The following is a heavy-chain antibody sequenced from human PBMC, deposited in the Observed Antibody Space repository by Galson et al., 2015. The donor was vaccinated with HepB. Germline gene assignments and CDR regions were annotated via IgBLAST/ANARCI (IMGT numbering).Heavy chain of an antibody. J-gene: IGHJ4*02. CDR3: ARLSLAGGFDY. V-gene: IGHV3-33*01. D-gene: IGHD6-13*01. CDR2: IWYDGSYT. CDR1: GFTFSSYG. Sequence: SLRLSCAASGFTFSSYGMHWVRQAPGKGLQWVAIIWYDGSYTYYTDSVKGRFTISREDSKNTLYLQMNSLRAEDTAVYYCARLSLAGGFDYWAQGTPVTVSS.